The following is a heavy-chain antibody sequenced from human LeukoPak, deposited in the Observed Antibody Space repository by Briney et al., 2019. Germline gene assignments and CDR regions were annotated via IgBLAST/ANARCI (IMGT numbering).Heavy chain of an antibody. CDR2: IISTTGSA. CDR3: MKDGPSWGLL. J-gene: IGHJ4*02. Sequence: PSETLSLTCTVSGISINPYYWTWIRQPAGKGLVWIGRIISTTGSANYNPSLKSRVTMSVDTSKNQFSLELTSVTAADTAVYYCMKDGPSWGLLWGLGTLVTVSS. CDR1: GISINPYY. V-gene: IGHV4-4*07. D-gene: IGHD3-16*01.